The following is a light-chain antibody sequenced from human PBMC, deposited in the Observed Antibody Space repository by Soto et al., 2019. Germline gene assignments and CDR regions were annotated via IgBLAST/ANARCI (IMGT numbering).Light chain of an antibody. CDR2: AAS. J-gene: IGKJ1*01. Sequence: DIRLTQSPSFLSASVGDRVTITCRASQDINSYLAWYQQKPGRAPKLLIYAASTLHSAVPSRFSGAGSGTEFTLTISSLQPADFATYYCQQLSIYPRTFGQGTKVEF. CDR3: QQLSIYPRT. V-gene: IGKV1-9*01. CDR1: QDINSY.